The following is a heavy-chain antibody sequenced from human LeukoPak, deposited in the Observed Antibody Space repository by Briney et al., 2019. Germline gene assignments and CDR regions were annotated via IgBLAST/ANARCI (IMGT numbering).Heavy chain of an antibody. J-gene: IGHJ4*02. Sequence: GGSLRLSCAASGFTFSSYSMNWVRQAPGKGLEWVSVIYSGGSTYYADSVKGRFTISRDNSKNTLYLQMNSLRAEDTAVYYCASGIAAYFDYWGQGTPVTVSS. CDR1: GFTFSSYS. CDR3: ASGIAAYFDY. CDR2: IYSGGST. V-gene: IGHV3-53*01. D-gene: IGHD6-13*01.